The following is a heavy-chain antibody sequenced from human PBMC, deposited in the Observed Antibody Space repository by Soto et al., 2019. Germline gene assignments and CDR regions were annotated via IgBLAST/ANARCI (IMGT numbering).Heavy chain of an antibody. J-gene: IGHJ4*02. Sequence: GGSLRLSCAASGFTFSSYGMHWVRQAPGKGLEWVAVISYDESDKYYADSVKGRFTISRDNSKNTLYLEMNSPRTEDTAVYYCAKDRSSSWSFDYWGQGTLVTVSS. CDR1: GFTFSSYG. V-gene: IGHV3-30*18. CDR2: ISYDESDK. CDR3: AKDRSSSWSFDY. D-gene: IGHD6-13*01.